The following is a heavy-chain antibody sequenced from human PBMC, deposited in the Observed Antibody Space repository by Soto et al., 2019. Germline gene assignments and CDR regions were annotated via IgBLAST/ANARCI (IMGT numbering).Heavy chain of an antibody. V-gene: IGHV5-10-1*01. CDR2: IDPSDSYT. CDR1: GYSFTSYW. CDR3: ARLRLGYCSGGSCREYYFDY. D-gene: IGHD2-15*01. Sequence: PGESLKISCKGSGYSFTSYWISRVRQMPGKGLEWMGRIDPSDSYTNYSPSFQGHVTISADKSISTAYLQWSSLKASDTAMYYCARLRLGYCSGGSCREYYFDYWGQGTLVTVSS. J-gene: IGHJ4*02.